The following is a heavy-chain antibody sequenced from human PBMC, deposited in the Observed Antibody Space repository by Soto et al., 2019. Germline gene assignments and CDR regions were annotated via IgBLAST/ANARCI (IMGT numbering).Heavy chain of an antibody. Sequence: GASVKVSCKASGGTFSSYAISWARQAPGQGLEWMGGIIPFFGTAKFAQKFQGRVTITADESTSTAYMELSSLRSEDTAVYFCAGVETMVRGVTYFYGMDVWGQGTTVTVSS. CDR1: GGTFSSYA. J-gene: IGHJ6*02. CDR2: IIPFFGTA. D-gene: IGHD3-10*01. V-gene: IGHV1-69*13. CDR3: AGVETMVRGVTYFYGMDV.